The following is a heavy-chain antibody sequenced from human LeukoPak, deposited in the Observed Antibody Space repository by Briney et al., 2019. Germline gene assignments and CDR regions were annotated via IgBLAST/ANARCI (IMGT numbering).Heavy chain of an antibody. CDR2: IKQDGSEK. Sequence: GGSLRLSCAASGFTFSSYAMSWVRQAPGKGLEWVANIKQDGSEKYYVDSVKGRFTISRDNAKNSLYLQMNSLRAEDTAVYYCARLVVAPLDWGQGTLVTVSS. V-gene: IGHV3-7*01. D-gene: IGHD3-22*01. J-gene: IGHJ4*02. CDR1: GFTFSSYA. CDR3: ARLVVAPLD.